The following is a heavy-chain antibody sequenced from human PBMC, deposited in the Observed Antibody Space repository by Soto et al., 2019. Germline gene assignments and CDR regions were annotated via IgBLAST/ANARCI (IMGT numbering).Heavy chain of an antibody. CDR2: IYSGGST. J-gene: IGHJ5*02. D-gene: IGHD2-21*02. CDR3: ARGRDCGGDCPNWFDA. CDR1: GFTVSSNY. Sequence: EVQLVESGGGLVQPGGSLRLSCAASGFTVSSNYMSWVRQAPGKGLEWVSVIYSGGSTYYADSVKGRFTISRHNSKNTLYLQMNSLRAEDTAVDYCARGRDCGGDCPNWFDAWGQGTLVTVSS. V-gene: IGHV3-53*04.